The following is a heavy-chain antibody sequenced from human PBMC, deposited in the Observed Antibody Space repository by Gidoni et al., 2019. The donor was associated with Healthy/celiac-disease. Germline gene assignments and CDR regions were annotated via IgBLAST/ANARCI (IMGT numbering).Heavy chain of an antibody. CDR2: ISSSSSYI. CDR1: GFPFSSYS. J-gene: IGHJ4*02. D-gene: IGHD2-2*01. CDR3: ARDVFFGYCSSTSCPGYYFDY. V-gene: IGHV3-21*01. Sequence: EVQLVESGGGLVKPGGSLRLSCAASGFPFSSYSMNWVRQAPGKGLEWVSSISSSSSYIYYADSVKGRFTISRDNAKNSLYLQMNSLRAEDTAVYYCARDVFFGYCSSTSCPGYYFDYWGQGTLVTVSS.